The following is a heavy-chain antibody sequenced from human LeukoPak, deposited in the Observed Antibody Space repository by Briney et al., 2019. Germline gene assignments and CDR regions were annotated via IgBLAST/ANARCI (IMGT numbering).Heavy chain of an antibody. Sequence: PGGSLRLSCAASGFTFSSYEMNWVRQAPGKGLEWVSYISSSGSTIYYADSVKGRFTISRDNAKNSLYLQMNSLRAEDTAVYYCARESTAMVMYNWFDPWGQGTLLTVSS. V-gene: IGHV3-48*03. CDR3: ARESTAMVMYNWFDP. J-gene: IGHJ5*02. D-gene: IGHD5-18*01. CDR2: ISSSGSTI. CDR1: GFTFSSYE.